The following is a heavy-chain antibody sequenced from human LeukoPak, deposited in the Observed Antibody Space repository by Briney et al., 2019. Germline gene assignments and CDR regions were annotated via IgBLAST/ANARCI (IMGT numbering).Heavy chain of an antibody. D-gene: IGHD6-13*01. V-gene: IGHV1-2*02. J-gene: IGHJ5*02. CDR2: INPNSGGT. CDR1: GYTFTGHY. Sequence: ASVKVSCKASGYTFTGHYMHWVRQAPGQGLEWMGWINPNSGGTNYAQKFQGRVTMTRDTSISTAYMELSRLRSDDTAVYYCARQKPGIAAAGSGGWFDPWGQGTLVTVSS. CDR3: ARQKPGIAAAGSGGWFDP.